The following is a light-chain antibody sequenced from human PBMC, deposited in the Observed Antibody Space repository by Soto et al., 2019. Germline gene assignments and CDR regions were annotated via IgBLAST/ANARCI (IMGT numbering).Light chain of an antibody. Sequence: IQLTKSPSSLSAYEGDRVTITCRASQGIAGSLAWYQQKPGKPPKLLIYAESTLQSGVPSRFSGSGSGTRGTLTISSLQPEDFTPYYCQLFKIYLRTFCGVTKVDI. V-gene: IGKV1-9*01. J-gene: IGKJ4*01. CDR1: QGIAGS. CDR3: QLFKIYLRT. CDR2: AES.